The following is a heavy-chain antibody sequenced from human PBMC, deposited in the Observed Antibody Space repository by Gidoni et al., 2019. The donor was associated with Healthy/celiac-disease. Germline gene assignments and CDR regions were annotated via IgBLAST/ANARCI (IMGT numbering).Heavy chain of an antibody. J-gene: IGHJ4*02. CDR2: IWYDGSNK. CDR3: ARAPKGISLDY. D-gene: IGHD2-15*01. V-gene: IGHV3-33*01. CDR1: GFTFSSYG. Sequence: QVQLVESGGGVVQPGRSLRLSCAASGFTFSSYGMHWVRQAPGKGLEWVAVIWYDGSNKYYADSVKGRFTISRDNSKNTLYLQMNSLRAEDTAVYYCARAPKGISLDYWGQGTLVTVSS.